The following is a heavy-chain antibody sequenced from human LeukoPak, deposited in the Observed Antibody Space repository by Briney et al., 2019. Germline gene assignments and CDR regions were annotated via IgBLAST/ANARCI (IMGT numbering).Heavy chain of an antibody. J-gene: IGHJ5*02. V-gene: IGHV4-38-2*01. CDR2: IYHSGST. D-gene: IGHD2/OR15-2a*01. CDR3: ARHRLAGLYPNWFDP. CDR1: GYSISSGYY. Sequence: SETLSLTCAVSGYSISSGYYWGWIRQPPGKGLEWIGSIYHSGSTYYNPSLKSRVTISVDQSKTQFSLKLSSVTAADTAVYYCARHRLAGLYPNWFDPWGQGTLVTVSS.